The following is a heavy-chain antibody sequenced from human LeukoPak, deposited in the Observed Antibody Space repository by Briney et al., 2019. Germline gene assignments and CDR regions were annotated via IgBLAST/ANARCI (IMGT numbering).Heavy chain of an antibody. CDR3: ARDVSRSYYYFWSGNYYYYGMDV. D-gene: IGHD3-3*01. CDR2: IWYDGSNK. J-gene: IGHJ6*02. V-gene: IGHV3-33*01. Sequence: GGSLRLSCAASGFTFSSYGMHWVRQAPGKGLEWVAVIWYDGSNKYYADSVKGRFTISRDNSKNTLYLQMNSLRAEDTAVYYCARDVSRSYYYFWSGNYYYYGMDVWGQGTTVTVSS. CDR1: GFTFSSYG.